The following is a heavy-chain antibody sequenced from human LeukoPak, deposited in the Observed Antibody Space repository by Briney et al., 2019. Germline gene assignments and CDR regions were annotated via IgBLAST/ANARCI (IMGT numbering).Heavy chain of an antibody. D-gene: IGHD1-7*01. V-gene: IGHV3-23*01. Sequence: GGSLRLSCAASGFTFSTFAMSWVRQDPGRGLEWVSSITGAGSTTYHPESVKGRFTISRDNSKNTLYLQMNSLRVEDTAVYFCVRDRNYFEALQRSYWGQGTLVTVSS. CDR1: GFTFSTFA. CDR2: ITGAGSTT. CDR3: VRDRNYFEALQRSY. J-gene: IGHJ4*02.